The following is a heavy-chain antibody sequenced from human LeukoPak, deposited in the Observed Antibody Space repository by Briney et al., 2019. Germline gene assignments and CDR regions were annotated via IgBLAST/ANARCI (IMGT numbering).Heavy chain of an antibody. CDR1: GGSISSYY. CDR3: ARLDIVVVSAPPSYAYYMDV. CDR2: IYTSGSA. J-gene: IGHJ6*03. D-gene: IGHD2-2*03. V-gene: IGHV4-4*09. Sequence: SETLSLTCTVSGGSISSYYWSWIRQPPGKGLEWIGYIYTSGSANYNPSLKSRVTISVDTSKNQFSLKLSSVTAADTAVYYCARLDIVVVSAPPSYAYYMDVWGKGTTVTVSS.